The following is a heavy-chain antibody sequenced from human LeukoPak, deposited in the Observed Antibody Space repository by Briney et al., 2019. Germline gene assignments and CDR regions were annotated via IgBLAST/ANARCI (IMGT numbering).Heavy chain of an antibody. D-gene: IGHD3-22*01. CDR1: GYTFTSYG. CDR3: AREKYYYDSSGYYRGYYYYYYMDV. Sequence: SVKVSCKASGYTFTSYGISWVRQAPGQGLEWMGGIIPIFGTANYAQKFQGRVTITADESTSTAYMELSSLRSEDTAVYYCAREKYYYDSSGYYRGYYYYYYMDVWGKRTTVTISS. V-gene: IGHV1-69*13. CDR2: IIPIFGTA. J-gene: IGHJ6*03.